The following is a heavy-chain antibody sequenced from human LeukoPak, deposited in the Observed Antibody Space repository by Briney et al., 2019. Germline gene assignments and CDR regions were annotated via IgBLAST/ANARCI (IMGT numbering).Heavy chain of an antibody. CDR3: AKGTGGLSAAAGTPGY. CDR2: ISGSGGSA. J-gene: IGHJ4*02. D-gene: IGHD6-13*01. CDR1: GFTFSSYA. Sequence: PGGSLRLSCAAPGFTFSSYAMSWVRQAPGKGLEWVSAISGSGGSAYYADSVKGRFTISRDNSKNTLYLQMNSLRAEDTAVYYCAKGTGGLSAAAGTPGYWGQGTLVTVSS. V-gene: IGHV3-23*01.